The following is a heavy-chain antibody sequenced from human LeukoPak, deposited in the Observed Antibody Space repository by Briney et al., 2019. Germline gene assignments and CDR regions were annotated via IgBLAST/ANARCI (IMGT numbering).Heavy chain of an antibody. D-gene: IGHD3-10*01. Sequence: SETLSLTCTVSGASITSYYWTWIRQPAGKGLEWIGRIFTSGITNYDPSLKSRVTMSVDTSKNQFSLNLSSVTAADTAVYYCARESSGNYYNPLGYMDVWGKGTTVTVSS. V-gene: IGHV4-4*07. J-gene: IGHJ6*03. CDR2: IFTSGIT. CDR3: ARESSGNYYNPLGYMDV. CDR1: GASITSYY.